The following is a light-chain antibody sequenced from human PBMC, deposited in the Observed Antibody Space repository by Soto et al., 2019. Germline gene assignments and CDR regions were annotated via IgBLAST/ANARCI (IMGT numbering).Light chain of an antibody. CDR1: QGIGSW. V-gene: IGKV1-12*01. J-gene: IGKJ4*02. CDR2: DAS. CDR3: QQANSFPHA. Sequence: DIQMTQSPSSVSASVGDRAAISRGAAQGIGSWLAWYQQKPGKAPNLLIYDASRLNSGVPSRFSGSGSGTDFSLTISSLQPEDFATYYCQQANSFPHAFGGGTKVDIK.